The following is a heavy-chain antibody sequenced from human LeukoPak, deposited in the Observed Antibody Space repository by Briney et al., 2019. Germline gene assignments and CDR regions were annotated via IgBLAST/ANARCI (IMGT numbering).Heavy chain of an antibody. V-gene: IGHV4-34*01. CDR3: ARTRQLVRVRYYYYYMDV. D-gene: IGHD6-13*01. CDR1: GGSFSGYY. J-gene: IGHJ6*03. CDR2: INHSGST. Sequence: SETLSLTCAVYGGSFSGYYWSWIRQPPGKGLEWIGEINHSGSTNYNPSLKSRVTISVDTSKNQFSLKLSSVTAADTAVYYCARTRQLVRVRYYYYYMDVWGKGTTVTVSS.